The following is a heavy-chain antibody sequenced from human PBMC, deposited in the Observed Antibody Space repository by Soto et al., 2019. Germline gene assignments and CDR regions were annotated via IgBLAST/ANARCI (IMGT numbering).Heavy chain of an antibody. Sequence: QGQLHESGGGVVHPGTSLRLSCAASGLTFSSSAMHWVRQAPGKGLEWVAMISHDGSHEYYGDSVKGRFSVSRDNSHNFLHLQMISFRIEDTAVYFCARNTHPRLARGWFDPWGQGTLVTVSS. V-gene: IGHV3-30-3*01. CDR1: GLTFSSSA. D-gene: IGHD2-2*02. J-gene: IGHJ5*02. CDR2: ISHDGSHE. CDR3: ARNTHPRLARGWFDP.